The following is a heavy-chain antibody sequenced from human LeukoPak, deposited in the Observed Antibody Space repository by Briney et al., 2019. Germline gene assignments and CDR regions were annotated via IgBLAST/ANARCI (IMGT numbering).Heavy chain of an antibody. D-gene: IGHD3-10*01. CDR2: FDPEDGET. CDR3: ATEGHFTMVRGAFDY. Sequence: ASVKVSCKVSGYTLTELSMHWVRQAPGKGLEWMGGFDPEDGETIYAQKFQGRVTMTEDTPTDTAYMELSSLRSEDTAVYYCATEGHFTMVRGAFDYWGQGTLVTVSS. J-gene: IGHJ4*02. V-gene: IGHV1-24*01. CDR1: GYTLTELS.